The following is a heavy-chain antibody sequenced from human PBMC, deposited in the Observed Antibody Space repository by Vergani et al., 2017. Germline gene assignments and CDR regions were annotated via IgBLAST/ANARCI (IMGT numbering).Heavy chain of an antibody. J-gene: IGHJ6*02. Sequence: QVQLVQSGAEVKKPGASVKVSCKASGYTFTSYGISWVRQAPGQGLEWMGRIIPILGIANYAQKFQGRVTITADKSTSTAYMELSSLRSEDTAVYYCALPLGDYDYYYYGMDVWGQGPRSPSP. CDR3: ALPLGDYDYYYYGMDV. CDR1: GYTFTSYG. D-gene: IGHD4-17*01. V-gene: IGHV1-69*04. CDR2: IIPILGIA.